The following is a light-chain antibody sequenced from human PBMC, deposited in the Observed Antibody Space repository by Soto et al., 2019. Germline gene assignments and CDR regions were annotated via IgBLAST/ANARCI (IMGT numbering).Light chain of an antibody. J-gene: IGLJ2*01. V-gene: IGLV2-14*01. Sequence: QSALTQPASVSGSPGQSITISCTGSSSDIGGINYVSWYQQHPGKAPKLMIFDVNNRPSGVSDRFSGSKSDNTASLTISGLQSEYEADYYCSSYTDNSTLSSLVFFGGGTKLTVL. CDR1: SSDIGGINY. CDR3: SSYTDNSTLSSLVF. CDR2: DVN.